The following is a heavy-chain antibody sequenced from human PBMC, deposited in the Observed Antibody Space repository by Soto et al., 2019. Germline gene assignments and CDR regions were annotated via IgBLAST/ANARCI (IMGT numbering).Heavy chain of an antibody. CDR3: ARDCIHYDILTGYNSPYDYYGMDV. CDR2: INHSGST. Sequence: PSETLSLTCAVYGGSFSGYYWSWIRQPPGKGLEWIGEINHSGSTNYNPSLKSRVTISVYTSKNQFSLKLSSVTAADTAVYYRARDCIHYDILTGYNSPYDYYGMDVWGQGTKVTVSS. V-gene: IGHV4-34*01. J-gene: IGHJ6*02. D-gene: IGHD3-9*01. CDR1: GGSFSGYY.